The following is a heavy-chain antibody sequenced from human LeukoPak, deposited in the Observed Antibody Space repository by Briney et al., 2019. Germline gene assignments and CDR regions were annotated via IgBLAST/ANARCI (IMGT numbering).Heavy chain of an antibody. CDR3: TRGYTCGY. D-gene: IGHD5-18*01. Sequence: PGGSLRLSCSASGCTFSTYWMSWVRQAPGKGLEWVANIKEDGSEKNYADSVKGRFTISRDNAKNSLYLQMNRLRAEDTAVYYSTRGYTCGYWGQGTLVIVSS. V-gene: IGHV3-7*04. J-gene: IGHJ4*02. CDR2: IKEDGSEK. CDR1: GCTFSTYW.